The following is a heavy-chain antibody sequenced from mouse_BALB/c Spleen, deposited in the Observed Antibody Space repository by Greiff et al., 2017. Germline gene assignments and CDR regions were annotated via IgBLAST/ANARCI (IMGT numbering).Heavy chain of an antibody. Sequence: EVHLVESGGGLVKPGGSLKLSCAASGFAFSSYDMSWVRQTPEKRLEWVAYISSGGGSTYYPDTVTGRFTISRDNAKNTLYLQMSSLKSEDTAMYYCARHGNPLYAMDYWGQGTSVTVSS. J-gene: IGHJ4*01. V-gene: IGHV5-12-1*01. D-gene: IGHD4-1*01. CDR3: ARHGNPLYAMDY. CDR2: ISSGGGST. CDR1: GFAFSSYD.